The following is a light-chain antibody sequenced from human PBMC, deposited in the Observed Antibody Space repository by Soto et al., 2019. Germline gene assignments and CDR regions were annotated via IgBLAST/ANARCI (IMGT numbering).Light chain of an antibody. V-gene: IGLV2-14*01. J-gene: IGLJ2*01. CDR2: DVS. CDR3: TSYTTSSTPYVV. Sequence: QSVLTQPASVSGSPGQWITISCTGTSSDIGGYNYVSWYQQHPGKAPKLMIYDVSSRPLGVSNRFSGYKSGNTASLTISGLQAEDEVDYYCTSYTTSSTPYVVFGGGTQLTVL. CDR1: SSDIGGYNY.